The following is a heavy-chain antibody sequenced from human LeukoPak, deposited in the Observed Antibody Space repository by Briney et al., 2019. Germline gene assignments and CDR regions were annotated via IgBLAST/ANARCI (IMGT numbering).Heavy chain of an antibody. J-gene: IGHJ4*02. D-gene: IGHD6-13*01. CDR3: AKDLFLAAGGD. CDR1: DFTFTNYG. CDR2: ISGSGGST. Sequence: GGSLRLSCAASDFTFTNYGMTWVRQAPGKGLEWVSGISGSGGSTYYADSVKGRFTISRDNSKNTLYLQMNSLRAEDTAVYYCAKDLFLAAGGDWGQGTLVTVSS. V-gene: IGHV3-23*01.